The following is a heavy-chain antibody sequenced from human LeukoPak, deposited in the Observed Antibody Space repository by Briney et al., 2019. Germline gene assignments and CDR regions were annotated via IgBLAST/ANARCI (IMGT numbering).Heavy chain of an antibody. CDR3: ARGGRIGTIFGVVTFDY. V-gene: IGHV1-2*02. CDR2: INPNSGGT. CDR1: GYTFTGYY. D-gene: IGHD3-3*01. Sequence: ASVKVSCKASGYTFTGYYMHWVRQAPGQGLEWMGWINPNSGGTNYAQKFQGRVTMTRDTSISTAYMELSRLRSDDTAVYYCARGGRIGTIFGVVTFDYWGQGTLVTVSS. J-gene: IGHJ4*02.